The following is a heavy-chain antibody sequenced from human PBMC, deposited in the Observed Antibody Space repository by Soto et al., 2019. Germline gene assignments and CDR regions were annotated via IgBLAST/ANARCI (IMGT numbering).Heavy chain of an antibody. CDR3: ARQVGADYYDSSGYRPPYYFDY. V-gene: IGHV4-39*01. J-gene: IGHJ4*02. D-gene: IGHD3-22*01. CDR1: GGSISSSSYY. Sequence: PSETLSLTCTVSGGSISSSSYYWGWIRQPPGKGLEWIGSIYYSGSTYYNPSLKSRVTISVDTSKNQFSLKLSSVTAADTAVYYCARQVGADYYDSSGYRPPYYFDYWGQGTLVTVSS. CDR2: IYYSGST.